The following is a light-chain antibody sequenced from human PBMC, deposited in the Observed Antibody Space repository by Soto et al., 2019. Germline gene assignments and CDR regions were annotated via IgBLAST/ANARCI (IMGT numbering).Light chain of an antibody. CDR3: SSYTSSSTLL. J-gene: IGLJ1*01. Sequence: QSVLTQPASVSGSPGQSITISCTGTSSDVGAYNYVSWYQQHPGKAPKLMIYEVSHRPSGVSNRFSGSKSGNTASLSISGLPAEDEADYYCSSYTSSSTLLFATGTKVTVL. CDR1: SSDVGAYNY. V-gene: IGLV2-14*01. CDR2: EVS.